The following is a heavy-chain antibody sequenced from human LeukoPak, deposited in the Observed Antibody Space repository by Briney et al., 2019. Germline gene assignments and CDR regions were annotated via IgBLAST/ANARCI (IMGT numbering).Heavy chain of an antibody. CDR1: GDSITSEY. CDR3: ARRRYNYGDFDY. D-gene: IGHD1-1*01. Sequence: SETLPLTCTVSGDSITSEYWSWIRQPPGKGLEWIGFFYYSGTTNYNPSLKSRVTISVDTSKNQFSLKLNSVTAADTAVYYCARRRYNYGDFDYWGQGTLVTVSS. V-gene: IGHV4-59*08. CDR2: FYYSGTT. J-gene: IGHJ4*02.